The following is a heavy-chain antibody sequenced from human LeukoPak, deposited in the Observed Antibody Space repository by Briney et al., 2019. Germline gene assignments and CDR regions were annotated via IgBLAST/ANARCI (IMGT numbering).Heavy chain of an antibody. J-gene: IGHJ1*01. CDR2: ISSRGSTI. Sequence: GGSLRLSCAASGFTFSDYYMSWIRQAPGKGLEWVSYISSRGSTIYYADSVKGRFTISRDNAKNSLFLQMNSLRADDTAVYYCARDSSTWSFEAETFHYWGQGTLVSVSS. V-gene: IGHV3-11*04. D-gene: IGHD6-13*01. CDR3: ARDSSTWSFEAETFHY. CDR1: GFTFSDYY.